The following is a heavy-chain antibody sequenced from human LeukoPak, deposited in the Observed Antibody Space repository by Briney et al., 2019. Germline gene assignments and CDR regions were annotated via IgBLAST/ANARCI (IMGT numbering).Heavy chain of an antibody. CDR1: GFTFSTHA. CDR2: ISYDGNNK. D-gene: IGHD4/OR15-4a*01. V-gene: IGHV3-30*04. Sequence: GGSLRLSCAASGFTFSTHAMHWFRQAPGKGLEWVAVISYDGNNKFYADSVKGRFTLSRDDSKITLYLQMNSLRAEDTAVYYCARPNGGRLLFDCWGQGTLVTVSS. J-gene: IGHJ4*02. CDR3: ARPNGGRLLFDC.